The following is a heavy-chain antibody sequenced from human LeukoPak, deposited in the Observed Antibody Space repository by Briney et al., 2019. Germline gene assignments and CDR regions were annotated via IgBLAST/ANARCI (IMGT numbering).Heavy chain of an antibody. D-gene: IGHD2-2*02. Sequence: SGGSLRLSCAASGFTFSSYWMHWVRQAPGKGLVWVSRINSDGSSTSYADSVKGRFTISRDNAKNTLYLQMNSLRAEDTAVYYCALPYCSSTSCYKPYFDYWGQGTLVTVSS. CDR1: GFTFSSYW. CDR3: ALPYCSSTSCYKPYFDY. V-gene: IGHV3-74*01. CDR2: INSDGSST. J-gene: IGHJ4*02.